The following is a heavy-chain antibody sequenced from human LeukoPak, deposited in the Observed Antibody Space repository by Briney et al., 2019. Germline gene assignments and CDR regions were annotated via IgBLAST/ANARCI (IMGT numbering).Heavy chain of an antibody. CDR3: AKVSGSGWHFDH. CDR1: GFTFSNYE. CDR2: ISSSGILI. J-gene: IGHJ4*02. Sequence: GGSLRLSCAASGFTFSNYEMNWVRQAPGKGLEWVSFISSSGILIYYADSVKGRFTISRDNGKNSLFLQMDSLRVEDTAVYYCAKVSGSGWHFDHWGEGTLVTVSS. D-gene: IGHD6-19*01. V-gene: IGHV3-48*03.